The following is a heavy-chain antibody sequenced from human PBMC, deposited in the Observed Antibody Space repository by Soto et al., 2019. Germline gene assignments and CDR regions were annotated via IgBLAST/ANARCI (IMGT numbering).Heavy chain of an antibody. D-gene: IGHD3-3*01. J-gene: IGHJ5*02. CDR2: IYYSGST. CDR1: GGLISCGDYY. CDR3: ARGGDSINDFWCGYSAAPSGSHWFDT. Sequence: PSVTLPLTCTISGGLISCGDYYWSRIRQHPGKGLEWIGYIYYSGSTYYNPSLKSRCTISVDTSKDPASLKLSSVTAADTAVYYCARGGDSINDFWCGYSAAPSGSHWFDTWGQGTLVTVSS. V-gene: IGHV4-30-4*08.